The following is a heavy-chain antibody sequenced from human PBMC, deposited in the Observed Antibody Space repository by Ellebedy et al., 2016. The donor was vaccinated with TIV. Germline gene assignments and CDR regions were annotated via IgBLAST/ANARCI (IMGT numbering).Heavy chain of an antibody. CDR1: GFTFSDYV. CDR2: VSESDGRT. V-gene: IGHV3-23*01. D-gene: IGHD1-1*01. J-gene: IGHJ4*02. CDR3: TKRADNWGFFDY. Sequence: PGGSLRLSCAASGFTFSDYVMAWVRQVPGKGLEWGSAVSESDGRTFYADSVKGRFTISRDNSKNTLFLQMNSLTAGDTAVYYCTKRADNWGFFDYWGQGTLVTVSS.